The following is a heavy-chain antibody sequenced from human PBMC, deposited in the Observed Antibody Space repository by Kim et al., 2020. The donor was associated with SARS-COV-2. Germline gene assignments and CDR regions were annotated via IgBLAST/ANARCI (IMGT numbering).Heavy chain of an antibody. Sequence: TTYAESVQGRFTISLDNAKNTVYLQMNSLRAADTAVYYCARSNFPSYVDYWGQGALVTVSS. CDR2: T. J-gene: IGHJ4*02. CDR3: ARSNFPSYVDY. V-gene: IGHV3-74*01. D-gene: IGHD4-4*01.